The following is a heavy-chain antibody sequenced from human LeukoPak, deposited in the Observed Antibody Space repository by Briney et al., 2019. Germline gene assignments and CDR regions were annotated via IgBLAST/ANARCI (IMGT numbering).Heavy chain of an antibody. CDR3: ARSSGYYAHYFQH. J-gene: IGHJ1*01. D-gene: IGHD3-22*01. Sequence: SETLSLTCAVYGGSFSGYYWSWIRQPPGKGLEWIWEINHSGSTNYNPSLKSRVTISVDTSKNQFSLKLSSVTAADTAVYYCARSSGYYAHYFQHWGQGTLVTVSS. CDR2: INHSGST. CDR1: GGSFSGYY. V-gene: IGHV4-34*01.